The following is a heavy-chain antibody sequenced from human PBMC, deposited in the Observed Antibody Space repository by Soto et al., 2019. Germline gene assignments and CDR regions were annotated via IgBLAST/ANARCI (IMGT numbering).Heavy chain of an antibody. CDR1: GGSISSYY. CDR3: ARTLWIPFDY. Sequence: PSETLSLTCTVSGGSISSYYWNWIRQPPGKGLEWIGYIYYSGSTNYNPSLKSRVTISVDTSKNQFSLKLSSVTAADTAVYYCARTLWIPFDYWGQGTLVTVSS. J-gene: IGHJ4*02. V-gene: IGHV4-59*12. D-gene: IGHD5-12*01. CDR2: IYYSGST.